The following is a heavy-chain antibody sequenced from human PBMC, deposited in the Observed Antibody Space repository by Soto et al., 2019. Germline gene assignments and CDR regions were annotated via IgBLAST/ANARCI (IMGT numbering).Heavy chain of an antibody. Sequence: VQLVQSGAEVKKPGSSVKVSCKASGGTFSSYAISWVRQAPGQGLEWMGGIIPIFGTANYAQKFQGRVTITADESTSTAYMELSSLRSEDTAVYYCASLTIFGVVTTYGMDVWGQGTTVTVSS. J-gene: IGHJ6*02. D-gene: IGHD3-3*01. CDR1: GGTFSSYA. CDR3: ASLTIFGVVTTYGMDV. V-gene: IGHV1-69*01. CDR2: IIPIFGTA.